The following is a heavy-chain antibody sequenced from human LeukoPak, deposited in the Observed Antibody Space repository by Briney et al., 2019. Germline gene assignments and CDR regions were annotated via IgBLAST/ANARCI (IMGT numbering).Heavy chain of an antibody. CDR2: IYYSGST. CDR3: ARAGKYCSSTSCPPFDYMDV. J-gene: IGHJ6*03. V-gene: IGHV4-31*03. D-gene: IGHD2-2*01. Sequence: SETLSLTCTVSGDSISSGGYYWSWLRQHPGKGLEWIEYIYYSGSTYYHPSLKSRVTISVDTSKNQFSLKLSSVTAADTAVYYCARAGKYCSSTSCPPFDYMDVWGKGTTVTVSS. CDR1: GDSISSGGYY.